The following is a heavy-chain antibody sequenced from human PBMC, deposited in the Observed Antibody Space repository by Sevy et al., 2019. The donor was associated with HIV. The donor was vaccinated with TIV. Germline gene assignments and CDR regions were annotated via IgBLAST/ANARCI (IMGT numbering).Heavy chain of an antibody. CDR2: ISGSGGST. V-gene: IGHV3-23*01. CDR1: GFTFNSYA. CDR3: ASTIDYDSSGYYFNFDY. D-gene: IGHD3-22*01. Sequence: GGSLRLSCAASGFTFNSYAMGWVRQAPGKGLEWVSGISGSGGSTYYADSVKGRFTISRDNSKNTLYLQMKSLRAEDTAAYYCASTIDYDSSGYYFNFDYWGQEILVTVSS. J-gene: IGHJ4*02.